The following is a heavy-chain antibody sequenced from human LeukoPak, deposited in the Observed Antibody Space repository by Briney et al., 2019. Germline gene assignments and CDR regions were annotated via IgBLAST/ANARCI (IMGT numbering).Heavy chain of an antibody. V-gene: IGHV3-15*01. CDR3: TTVSRVLNYDYVWGSYRAASFDY. J-gene: IGHJ4*02. Sequence: PGGSLRLSCAASGFTFSSYSMNWVRQAPGKGLEWVGRIKSKTDGGTTDYAAPVKGRFTISRDDSKNTLYLQMNSLKTEDTAVYYCTTVSRVLNYDYVWGSYRAASFDYWGQGTLVTVSS. D-gene: IGHD3-16*02. CDR1: GFTFSSYS. CDR2: IKSKTDGGTT.